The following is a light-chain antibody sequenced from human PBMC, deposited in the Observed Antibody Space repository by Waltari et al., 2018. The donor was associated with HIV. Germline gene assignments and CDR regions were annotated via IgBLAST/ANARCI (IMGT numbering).Light chain of an antibody. J-gene: IGLJ2*01. Sequence: QSALTQPPSASGSPGQAVTISCTGTNSAIGGYTYVPWYQHHPGKAPKLVISEVTQRPSGVPDRFPGSKSGTTAALTVSGLQAEYEAYYYCSSYADRNGFYVVCGCGTRLTVL. CDR2: EVT. CDR1: NSAIGGYTY. CDR3: SSYADRNGFYVV. V-gene: IGLV2-8*01.